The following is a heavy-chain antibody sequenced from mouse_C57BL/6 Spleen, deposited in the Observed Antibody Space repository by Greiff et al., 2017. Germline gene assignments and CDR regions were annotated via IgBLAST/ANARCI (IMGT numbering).Heavy chain of an antibody. CDR2: IYPRSGKT. CDR3: AKDGYDGEYYYSMDY. V-gene: IGHV1-81*01. J-gene: IGHJ4*01. Sequence: VQLQQSGAELARPGASVKLSCKASGYTFPSYGISWVKQRTGQGLEWIGEIYPRSGKTYYNEKFKGQVTLPADKSSNTAYMELRSLTSEDSAVYFCAKDGYDGEYYYSMDYWGQGTLVTVS. CDR1: GYTFPSYG. D-gene: IGHD2-2*01.